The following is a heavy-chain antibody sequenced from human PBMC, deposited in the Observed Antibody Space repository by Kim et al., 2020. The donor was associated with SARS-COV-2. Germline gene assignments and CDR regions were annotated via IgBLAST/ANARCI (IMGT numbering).Heavy chain of an antibody. CDR3: ARGRLTIFGVVNSFDY. CDR2: IYYSGST. V-gene: IGHV4-31*03. CDR1: GGSISSGGYY. J-gene: IGHJ4*02. Sequence: SETLYLTCTVSGGSISSGGYYWSWIRQHPGKGLEWIGYIYYSGSTYYNPSLKSRVTISVDTSKNQFSLKLSSVTAADTAVYYCARGRLTIFGVVNSFDYWGQGTLVTVSS. D-gene: IGHD3-3*01.